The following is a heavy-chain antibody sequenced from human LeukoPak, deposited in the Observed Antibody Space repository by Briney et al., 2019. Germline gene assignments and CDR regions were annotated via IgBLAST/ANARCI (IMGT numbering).Heavy chain of an antibody. CDR2: INPNSGGT. V-gene: IGHV1-2*02. Sequence: ASVKVSCKASGYTFTGYYMHWVRQAPGQGLEWLGWINPNSGGTNYAQKFQGRVTMTRDTSISTAYMELSRLRSDDTAVYYCARDAGYCSSTSCYPTGAFDIWGQGTMVTVSS. J-gene: IGHJ3*02. CDR1: GYTFTGYY. CDR3: ARDAGYCSSTSCYPTGAFDI. D-gene: IGHD2-2*01.